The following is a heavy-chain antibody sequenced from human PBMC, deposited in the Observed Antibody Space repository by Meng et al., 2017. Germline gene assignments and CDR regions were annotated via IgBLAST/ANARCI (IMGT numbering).Heavy chain of an antibody. J-gene: IGHJ4*02. Sequence: ASVKVSCKASGYTFTSYGISWVRQAPGQGLEWMGWISAYNGNTNYAQKLQGRVTMTRDTSLSTAYMELSSLRSDDTAVYYCARDGSSSWSTEYWGQGTLVTVSS. V-gene: IGHV1-18*01. CDR2: ISAYNGNT. CDR1: GYTFTSYG. CDR3: ARDGSSSWSTEY. D-gene: IGHD6-6*01.